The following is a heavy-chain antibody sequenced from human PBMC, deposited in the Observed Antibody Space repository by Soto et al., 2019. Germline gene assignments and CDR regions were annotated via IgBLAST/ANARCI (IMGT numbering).Heavy chain of an antibody. V-gene: IGHV4-34*01. CDR2: INHSGST. CDR1: GWSFSVYY. Sequence: ETLSLTCAVYGWSFSVYYWSWIRQPPGKGLEWIGEINHSGSTNYNPSLKSRVTISVDTSKNQFSLKLSSVTAADTAVYYCARGGDFWSGYYYYWGQGTLVTVSS. CDR3: ARGGDFWSGYYYY. J-gene: IGHJ4*02. D-gene: IGHD3-3*01.